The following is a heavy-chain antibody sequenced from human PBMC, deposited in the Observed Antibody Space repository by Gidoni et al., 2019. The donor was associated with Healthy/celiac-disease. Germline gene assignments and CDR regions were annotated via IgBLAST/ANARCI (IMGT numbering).Heavy chain of an antibody. CDR2: ISSSSSYI. J-gene: IGHJ6*02. CDR1: GFTFSSYS. Sequence: VQLVESGGGLVKPGGSLTLSCASSGFTFSSYSMNWVRQAPGKGLEWVSSISSSSSYIYYADSVKGRFTISRDNAKNSLYLQMNSLRAEDTAVYYCARESVGYYGMDVWGQGTTVTVSS. CDR3: ARESVGYYGMDV. V-gene: IGHV3-21*01.